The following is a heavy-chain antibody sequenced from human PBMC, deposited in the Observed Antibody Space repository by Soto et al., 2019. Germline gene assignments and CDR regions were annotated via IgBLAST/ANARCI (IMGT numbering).Heavy chain of an antibody. CDR2: IYWDDDK. D-gene: IGHD4-17*01. CDR1: GFSLTTSGVG. Sequence: QITLKESGPTLVKPTQTLTLTCSFSGFSLTTSGVGVGWIRQPPGKALEWLALIYWDDDKRYSPSLKSRLTITKDTSKNQVILRVTNVDPVDTATYYCAPEVALDGDPYYFDNWGQGTLVTVSS. J-gene: IGHJ4*02. CDR3: APEVALDGDPYYFDN. V-gene: IGHV2-5*02.